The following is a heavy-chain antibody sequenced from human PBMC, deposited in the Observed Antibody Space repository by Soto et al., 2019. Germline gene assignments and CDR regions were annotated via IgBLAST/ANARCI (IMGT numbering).Heavy chain of an antibody. CDR1: GGSISSPHYF. CDR2: ILYSGSA. Sequence: QVQLQESGPGLVKPSQTLSLTCTVSGGSISSPHYFWSWVRQPPGKGLEWICYILYSGSAYYNPSLKSRVTISVDTSKNQFFLQLNSVTGADTAVYYCAREVVAATPGADGFDLWGPGTMLTVSS. J-gene: IGHJ3*01. D-gene: IGHD2-15*01. CDR3: AREVVAATPGADGFDL. V-gene: IGHV4-30-4*01.